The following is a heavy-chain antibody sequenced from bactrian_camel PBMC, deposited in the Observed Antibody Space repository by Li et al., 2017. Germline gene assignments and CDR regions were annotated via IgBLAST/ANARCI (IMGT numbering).Heavy chain of an antibody. CDR1: GHSRGSNC. J-gene: IGHJ4*01. Sequence: HVQLVESGGGSVQTGGSLRLSCVVSGHSRGSNCVGWYRLPPGRAPAEREGIAAIRRSGGGTWYAGSVKGRFTISRDKAENFVYLRMSNLKPDDTSMYYCAARSDIGLTSDWALPHTYHYWGQGTQVTVS. V-gene: IGHV3-3*01. CDR2: IRRSGGGT. CDR3: AARSDIGLTSDWALPHTYHY. D-gene: IGHD7*01.